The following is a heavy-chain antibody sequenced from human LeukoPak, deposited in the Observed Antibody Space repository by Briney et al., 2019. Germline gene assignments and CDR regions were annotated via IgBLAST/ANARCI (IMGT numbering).Heavy chain of an antibody. CDR1: GGSISSYY. CDR2: IYNSGST. CDR3: ARMEYYDFWSGSEAPRYGMDV. Sequence: SETLSLTCTVSGGSISSYYWSWIRQHPGKGLEWIGYIYNSGSTYYNPSLKSRVTISVDTSKNQFSLKLSSVTAADTAVYYCARMEYYDFWSGSEAPRYGMDVWGQGTTVTVSS. J-gene: IGHJ6*02. V-gene: IGHV4-59*06. D-gene: IGHD3-3*01.